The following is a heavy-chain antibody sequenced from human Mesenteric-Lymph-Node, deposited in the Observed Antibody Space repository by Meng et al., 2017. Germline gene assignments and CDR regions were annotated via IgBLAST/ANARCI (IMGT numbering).Heavy chain of an antibody. V-gene: IGHV3-30*01. CDR1: GFSFSSYW. D-gene: IGHD5-18*01. CDR2: ISYDGSNK. J-gene: IGHJ5*02. Sequence: GESLKISCAASGFSFSSYWMHWVRQAPGKGLEWVAVISYDGSNKYYADSVKGRFTISRDNSKNTLYLQMNSLRAEDTAVYYCARDRLPYNIDTWIQLWSNWFDPWGQGTLVTVSS. CDR3: ARDRLPYNIDTWIQLWSNWFDP.